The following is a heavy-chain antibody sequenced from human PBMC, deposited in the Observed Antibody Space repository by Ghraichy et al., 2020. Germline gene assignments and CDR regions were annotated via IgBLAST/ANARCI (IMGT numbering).Heavy chain of an antibody. CDR3: ARALYSYGYNYYYYYMDV. CDR1: GGSISSYY. Sequence: GSLRLSCTVSGGSISSYYWSWIRQPPGKGLEWIGYIYYSGSTNYNPSLKSRVTISVDTSKNQFSLKLSSVTAADTAVYYCARALYSYGYNYYYYYMDVWGKGTTVTVSS. J-gene: IGHJ6*03. D-gene: IGHD5-18*01. V-gene: IGHV4-59*01. CDR2: IYYSGST.